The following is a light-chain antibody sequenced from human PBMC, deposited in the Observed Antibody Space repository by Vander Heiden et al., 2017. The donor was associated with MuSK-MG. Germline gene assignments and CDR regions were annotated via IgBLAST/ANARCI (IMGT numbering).Light chain of an antibody. Sequence: DIQMTQSPSTLSVSVGDRVTITCRASQSISSWLAWYQQKSEKAPKLLIYDASSLESGVPSRFSGSGSGTEFTLTISSLQPDDFATYYCQQYNSPWTFGQGTKVEIK. CDR2: DAS. CDR1: QSISSW. J-gene: IGKJ1*01. CDR3: QQYNSPWT. V-gene: IGKV1-5*01.